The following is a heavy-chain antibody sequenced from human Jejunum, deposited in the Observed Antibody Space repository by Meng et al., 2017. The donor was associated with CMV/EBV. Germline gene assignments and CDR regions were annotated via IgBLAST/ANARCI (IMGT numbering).Heavy chain of an antibody. J-gene: IGHJ5*02. CDR2: LHPAVPEQ. CDR1: GFTCSDSL. CDR3: ATDQGTHGWFDP. V-gene: IGHV3-7*01. Sequence: ASGFTCSDSLMRSVRHAPGKGLAWVANLHPAVPEQYFADSVNGRFPISRDNAKKSIYLHMNSLRTEDTAVYYCATDQGTHGWFDPWGQGTLVTVSS. D-gene: IGHD3-10*01.